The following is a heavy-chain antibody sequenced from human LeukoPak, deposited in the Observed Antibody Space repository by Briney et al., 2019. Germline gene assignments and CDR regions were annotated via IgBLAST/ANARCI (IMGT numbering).Heavy chain of an antibody. D-gene: IGHD2-21*02. Sequence: GGSLRLSCVASRFTFRNYCMSWGRQAPGKGLEWVANINQDGSKKRYADSMKGRFTISRDNAKESLCLQLNSLRAEDTAVYYCAKWGPYCVGDYCPALDSWGQGTLVTVSS. CDR2: INQDGSKK. J-gene: IGHJ4*02. V-gene: IGHV3-7*01. CDR1: RFTFRNYC. CDR3: AKWGPYCVGDYCPALDS.